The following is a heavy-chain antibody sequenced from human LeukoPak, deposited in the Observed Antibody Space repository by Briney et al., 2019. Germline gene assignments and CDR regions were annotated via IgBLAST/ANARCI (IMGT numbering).Heavy chain of an antibody. CDR2: INPNSGGT. V-gene: IGHV1-2*02. J-gene: IGHJ4*02. CDR1: GYTFTGYY. D-gene: IGHD4-17*01. Sequence: ASVKVSCKASGYTFTGYYMHWVRQAPGQGLEWMGWINPNSGGTNYAQKFQGRVTMTRDTSISTAYMELSRLRSDDTAVYYCARTDYGDYGGAPSSFDYWGQGTLVTVSS. CDR3: ARTDYGDYGGAPSSFDY.